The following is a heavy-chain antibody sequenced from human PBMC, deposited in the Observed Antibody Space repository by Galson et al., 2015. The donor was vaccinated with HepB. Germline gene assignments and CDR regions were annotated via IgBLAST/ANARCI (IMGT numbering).Heavy chain of an antibody. CDR2: IDPSDSYT. J-gene: IGHJ3*02. CDR1: GSTFTNYW. CDR3: ARHLDYRSSTDAFDI. Sequence: QSGAEVKKPGESLRISCMGSGSTFTNYWISWVRQMPGKGLECMGRIDPSDSYTNYNPSFQGLVTISVDRSLNTAYLQWSSLKASDTAMYYCARHLDYRSSTDAFDIWGQGTMVTVSS. V-gene: IGHV5-10-1*01. D-gene: IGHD6-13*01.